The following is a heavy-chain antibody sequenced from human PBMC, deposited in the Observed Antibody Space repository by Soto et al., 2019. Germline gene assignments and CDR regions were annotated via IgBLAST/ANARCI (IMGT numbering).Heavy chain of an antibody. CDR1: GGSISSGGYY. Sequence: SETLSLTCTVSGGSISSGGYYWSWIRQHPGKGLEWIGYIYYSGSTYYNPSLKSRVTISVDTSKNQFSLKLSSVTAADTAVYYCARVFGYSGYDEARPFDFWGQGTLVTVSS. V-gene: IGHV4-31*03. D-gene: IGHD5-12*01. CDR3: ARVFGYSGYDEARPFDF. J-gene: IGHJ4*02. CDR2: IYYSGST.